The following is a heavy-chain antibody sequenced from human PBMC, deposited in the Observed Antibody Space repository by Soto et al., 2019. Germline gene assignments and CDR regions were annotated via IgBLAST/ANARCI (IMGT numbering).Heavy chain of an antibody. CDR2: ISGSGGST. V-gene: IGHV3-23*04. J-gene: IGHJ4*02. Sequence: EVQLVESGGGLVKPGGSLRLSCAASGFTFSSYAMSWVRQAPGKGLEWVSAISGSGGSTYYADSVKGRFTISRDNSKNTLYLQMNSLRAEDTAVYYCAKPHLDYYILTGYLSYWGQGTLVTVSS. CDR1: GFTFSSYA. CDR3: AKPHLDYYILTGYLSY. D-gene: IGHD3-9*01.